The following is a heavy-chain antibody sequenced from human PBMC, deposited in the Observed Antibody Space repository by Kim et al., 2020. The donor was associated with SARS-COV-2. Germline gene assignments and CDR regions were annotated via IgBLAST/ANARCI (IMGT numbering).Heavy chain of an antibody. CDR2: GTA. D-gene: IGHD2-2*01. CDR3: AREQLSPLDY. V-gene: IGHV1-69*01. Sequence: GTANNAQKYQGRVPITADESTSTAYMELSSLRSEDTAVYYCAREQLSPLDYWGQGTLVTVSS. J-gene: IGHJ4*02.